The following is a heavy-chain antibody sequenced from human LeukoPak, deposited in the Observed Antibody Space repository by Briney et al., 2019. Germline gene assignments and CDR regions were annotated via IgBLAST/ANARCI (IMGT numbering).Heavy chain of an antibody. Sequence: ASVNVSCKTSGYTFTAYYMHWVRQAPGQGLEWMGWINPNSGGTNYAQKFQGRVTMTRDTSISTAYMELSRLRSDDTAVYYCARDPLRWEPAGMDYWGQGTLVTVSS. CDR1: GYTFTAYY. CDR2: INPNSGGT. D-gene: IGHD1-26*01. J-gene: IGHJ4*02. CDR3: ARDPLRWEPAGMDY. V-gene: IGHV1-2*02.